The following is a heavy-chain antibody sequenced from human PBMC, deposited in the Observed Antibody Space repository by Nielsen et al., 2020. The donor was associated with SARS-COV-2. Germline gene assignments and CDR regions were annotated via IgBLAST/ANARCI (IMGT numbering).Heavy chain of an antibody. J-gene: IGHJ6*03. CDR1: GYTFTSYD. CDR2: MNPNSGNT. V-gene: IGHV1-8*01. D-gene: IGHD3-22*01. Sequence: ASVKVSCKASGYTFTSYDINWVRQATGQGLEWMGWMNPNSGNTGYAQKFQGRVTMTRNTSISTAYMELSSLRSEDTAVYYCARGRKGGWIVVVIPYYYYYMDVWGKGTTVTVSS. CDR3: ARGRKGGWIVVVIPYYYYYMDV.